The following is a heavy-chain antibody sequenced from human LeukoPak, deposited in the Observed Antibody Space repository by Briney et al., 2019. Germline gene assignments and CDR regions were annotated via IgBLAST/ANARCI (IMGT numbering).Heavy chain of an antibody. CDR3: ARGARSTYYYDSSGYYYFS. Sequence: ASVKVSCKASGYTFTSYDINWVRQATGQGLEWMGWMNPNSGNTGYALKFQGRVTTTRNTSISTAYMELSSLRSEDTAVYYCARGARSTYYYDSSGYYYFSWGQGTLVTVSS. CDR2: MNPNSGNT. CDR1: GYTFTSYD. J-gene: IGHJ5*02. V-gene: IGHV1-8*01. D-gene: IGHD3-22*01.